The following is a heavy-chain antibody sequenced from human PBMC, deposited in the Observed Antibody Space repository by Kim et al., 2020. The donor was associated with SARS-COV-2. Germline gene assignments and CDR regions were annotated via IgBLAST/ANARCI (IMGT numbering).Heavy chain of an antibody. J-gene: IGHJ4*02. Sequence: GGSLRLSCAASGFTFSSYWMHWVRQAPGKGLVWVSRINGDGSSTNYADSVKGRFSISRDNAKNTLYLQMNSLRAEDTAVYYCARGVKVSGSQFDYWGQGTLVTVSP. V-gene: IGHV3-74*01. CDR1: GFTFSSYW. CDR2: INGDGSST. D-gene: IGHD1-26*01. CDR3: ARGVKVSGSQFDY.